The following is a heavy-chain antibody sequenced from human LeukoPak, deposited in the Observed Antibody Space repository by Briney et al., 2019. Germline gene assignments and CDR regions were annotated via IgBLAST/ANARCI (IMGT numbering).Heavy chain of an antibody. V-gene: IGHV3-30*02. CDR2: IRYDGSNK. CDR3: ASGMIEFDY. Sequence: GALKISFAAAGFTLSSHCQHRGRPAPGKGLEWVAFIRYDGSNKYYADSVKGRFTISRDNAKNSVYLQMNILRVEDTAVYYCASGMIEFDYWGQGTLVTVSS. J-gene: IGHJ4*02. D-gene: IGHD1-14*01. CDR1: GFTLSSHC.